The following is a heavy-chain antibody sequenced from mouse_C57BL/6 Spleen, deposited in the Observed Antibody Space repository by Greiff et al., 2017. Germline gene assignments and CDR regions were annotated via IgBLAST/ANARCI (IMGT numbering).Heavy chain of an antibody. CDR2: IHPSDSDT. CDR1: GYTFTSYW. Sequence: LQQPGAELVKPGASVKVSCKASGYTFTSYWMHWVKQRPGQGLEWIGRIHPSDSDTNSNQKFKGKATLSVDKSSSTAYMQISSLTSEDSAVYYCAMGLRNGYFDYWGQGTTLTVSS. CDR3: AMGLRNGYFDY. J-gene: IGHJ2*01. D-gene: IGHD6-5*01. V-gene: IGHV1-74*01.